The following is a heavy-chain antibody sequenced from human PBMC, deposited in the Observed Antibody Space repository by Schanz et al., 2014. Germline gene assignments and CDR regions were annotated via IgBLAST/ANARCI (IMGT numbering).Heavy chain of an antibody. V-gene: IGHV3-7*01. CDR3: VREESYYGAGSDRY. Sequence: EVQLVESGGGLVQPGGSLRLSCAASGFTFTNYWMTWVRQAPGKGLEWVANINLDGSGKIYLGSVRGRFAISRDDAQNSVYLQMNSLRAEDTSVYHCVREESYYGAGSDRYWGPGTLVTVSS. CDR1: GFTFTNYW. J-gene: IGHJ4*02. CDR2: INLDGSGK. D-gene: IGHD3-10*01.